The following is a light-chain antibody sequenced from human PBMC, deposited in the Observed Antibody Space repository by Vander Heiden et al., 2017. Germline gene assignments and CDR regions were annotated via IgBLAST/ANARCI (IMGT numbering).Light chain of an antibody. J-gene: IGLJ2*01. CDR3: AAWDDSLSGRHVV. CDR1: SSNIGSNY. V-gene: IGLV1-47*01. CDR2: RNN. Sequence: QSVLTQPPSASGTPGQRVTIPCSRSSSNIGSNYVYWYQQLPGTAPKLLIYRNNQRPSGVPDRFSGSKSGTSASLAISGLRSEDEADYYCAAWDDSLSGRHVVFGGGTKLTVL.